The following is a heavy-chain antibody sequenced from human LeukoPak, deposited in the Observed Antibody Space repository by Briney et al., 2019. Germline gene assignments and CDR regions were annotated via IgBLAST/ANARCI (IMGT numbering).Heavy chain of an antibody. CDR3: ARVSTPVATIDY. Sequence: SVKVSCKASGYTFTGYYMHWVRQAPGQGLEWMGRIIPILGIANYAQKFQGRVTITADKSTSTAHMELSSLRSEDTAVYYCARVSTPVATIDYWGQGTLVTVSS. V-gene: IGHV1-69*04. J-gene: IGHJ4*02. D-gene: IGHD5-12*01. CDR1: GYTFTGYY. CDR2: IIPILGIA.